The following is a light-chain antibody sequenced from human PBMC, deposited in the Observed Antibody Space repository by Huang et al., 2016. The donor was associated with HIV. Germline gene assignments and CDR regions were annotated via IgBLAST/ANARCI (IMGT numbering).Light chain of an antibody. CDR2: DAS. V-gene: IGKV3-11*01. CDR1: QSVSNF. CDR3: QQRSNWPLT. Sequence: EIVLTQSPATLALCPGERATLSCWASQSVSNFLAWYQQTPGQPPRLLIYDASHRATGIPARFNGSGSGADFTLTIDSLEPEDFAVYYCQQRSNWPLTFGRGTKVEI. J-gene: IGKJ4*01.